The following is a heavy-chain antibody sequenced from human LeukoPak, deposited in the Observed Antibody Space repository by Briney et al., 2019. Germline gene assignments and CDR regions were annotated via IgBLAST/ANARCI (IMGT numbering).Heavy chain of an antibody. Sequence: TSETLSLTCTVSGGSISSYYWSWIRQPPGKGLEWIGYIYYSGSTNYNPSLKSRVTISVDTSKNQFSLNLNSVTAADTAVYYCASGKSRGWYYYFDYWGQGTLVTVSS. CDR3: ASGKSRGWYYYFDY. V-gene: IGHV4-59*01. CDR1: GGSISSYY. J-gene: IGHJ4*02. D-gene: IGHD6-19*01. CDR2: IYYSGST.